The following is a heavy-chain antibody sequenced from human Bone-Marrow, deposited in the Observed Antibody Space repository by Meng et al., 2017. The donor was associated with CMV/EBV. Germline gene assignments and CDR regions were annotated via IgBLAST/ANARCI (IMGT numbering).Heavy chain of an antibody. Sequence: GGSLRLSCVASRFIFKNFGMHWVRQGPGKGLEWVAFIRYDGSNKYYADSVKGRFTISRDNSKNTLYLQMNRVRAEDTAVYYCAKDKGMDVWGQGTTVTGYS. CDR1: RFIFKNFG. J-gene: IGHJ6*01. V-gene: IGHV3-30*02. CDR2: IRYDGSNK. CDR3: AKDKGMDV.